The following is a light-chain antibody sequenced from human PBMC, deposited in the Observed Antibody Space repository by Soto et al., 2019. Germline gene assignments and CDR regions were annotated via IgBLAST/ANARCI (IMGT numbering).Light chain of an antibody. CDR3: AAWDDSLNGWV. Sequence: QSVLTQPPSASGTPGQRVTISCSGSSSNIESNAVNWYQHLPGTAPKLLIYSNNQRPSGVPDRFSGSKSGTSASLAISGLQSEDEADYYCAAWDDSLNGWVFGGGTKVTVL. CDR1: SSNIESNA. V-gene: IGLV1-44*01. J-gene: IGLJ3*02. CDR2: SNN.